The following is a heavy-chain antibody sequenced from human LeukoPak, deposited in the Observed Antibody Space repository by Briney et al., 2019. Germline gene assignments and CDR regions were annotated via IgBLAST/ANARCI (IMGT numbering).Heavy chain of an antibody. CDR1: GFTFSSYA. Sequence: GGSLRLSCAASGFTFSSYAVSWVRQAPGKGLEWVSSISGSGGSTYSADSVKGRFTISRDNSKNTLYLQMNSLRAEDTALYYCAKDRSCTNDICHGDFDYWGQGTLITVSS. CDR2: ISGSGGST. D-gene: IGHD2-8*01. CDR3: AKDRSCTNDICHGDFDY. J-gene: IGHJ4*02. V-gene: IGHV3-23*01.